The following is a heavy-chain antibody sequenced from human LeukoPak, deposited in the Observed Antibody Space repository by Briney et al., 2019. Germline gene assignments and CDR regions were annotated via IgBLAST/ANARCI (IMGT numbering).Heavy chain of an antibody. J-gene: IGHJ3*02. CDR3: AREGIAAAHDAFDI. Sequence: SETLSLTCTVSGGSISSSGYYWGWIRQPPGKGLEWIGRIYTSGSTNYNPSLKSRVTISVDTSKNQFSLKLSSVTAADTAVYYCAREGIAAAHDAFDIWGQGTMVTVSS. CDR1: GGSISSSGYY. V-gene: IGHV4-61*02. CDR2: IYTSGST. D-gene: IGHD6-13*01.